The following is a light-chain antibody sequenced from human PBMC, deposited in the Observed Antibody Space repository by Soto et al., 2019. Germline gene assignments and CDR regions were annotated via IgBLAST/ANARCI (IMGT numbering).Light chain of an antibody. V-gene: IGKV3-15*01. J-gene: IGKJ4*01. CDR1: QSVSSN. Sequence: ETVMTQSPATLSVSPGERATLSCRASQSVSSNLAWYQQKPGQAPRLLIYGASTRATGIPARFSGSGSGTEFTLTISSLQSEDFAVYYCQQYNSWPLTFGGGTKVAIE. CDR2: GAS. CDR3: QQYNSWPLT.